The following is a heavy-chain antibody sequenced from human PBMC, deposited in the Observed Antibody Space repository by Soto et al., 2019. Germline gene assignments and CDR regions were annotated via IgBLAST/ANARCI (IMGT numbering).Heavy chain of an antibody. CDR1: GGSISSYY. CDR2: IYYSGST. Sequence: PSETLSLTCTVSGGSISSYYWSWIRQPPGKGLEWIGYIYYSGSTNYNPSLKSRVTISVDTSKNQFSLKLSSVTAADTAVYYCAGHRRGVVVPAAYDYWGQGTLVTVPQ. J-gene: IGHJ4*02. D-gene: IGHD2-2*01. CDR3: AGHRRGVVVPAAYDY. V-gene: IGHV4-59*01.